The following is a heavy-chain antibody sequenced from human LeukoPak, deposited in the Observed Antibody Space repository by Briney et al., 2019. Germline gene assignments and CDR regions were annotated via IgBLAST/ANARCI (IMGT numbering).Heavy chain of an antibody. D-gene: IGHD2-15*01. CDR2: ISSSGSTI. CDR3: ASEGSYCSGGSCYLPVHMGYMDV. J-gene: IGHJ6*03. Sequence: GGSLRLSCAASGFTFSSYEMNWVRQAPGKGLEWVSYISSSGSTIYYADSVKGRFTISRDNAKNSLYPQMNSLRAEDTAVYYCASEGSYCSGGSCYLPVHMGYMDVWGKGTTVTVSS. CDR1: GFTFSSYE. V-gene: IGHV3-48*03.